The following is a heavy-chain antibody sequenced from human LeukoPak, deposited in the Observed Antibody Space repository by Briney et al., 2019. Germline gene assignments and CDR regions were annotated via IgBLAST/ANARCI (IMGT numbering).Heavy chain of an antibody. J-gene: IGHJ4*02. Sequence: PGRSLRLSCVVREVTFSSRWKHWVRQAPVQGLVWVSRINTDGTTTNYADSVKGRFTISRDNAKNTLYLQMNSLRADDTAVYYCATAGNYRFDYWGQGTLVTVSS. CDR2: INTDGTTT. CDR3: ATAGNYRFDY. D-gene: IGHD5-24*01. V-gene: IGHV3-74*01. CDR1: EVTFSSRW.